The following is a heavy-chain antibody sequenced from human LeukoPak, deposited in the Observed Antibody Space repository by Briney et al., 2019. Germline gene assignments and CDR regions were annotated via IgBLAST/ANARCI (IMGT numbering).Heavy chain of an antibody. D-gene: IGHD4-23*01. Sequence: SETLSFTCSVSGYSINSGYHWGWIRQPPGKGLEWIAIMHHTGSTHYNPSLQSRVTISIDTSKNHFSLKLRSVSAADTAIYYCATSEGGGFFDYWGQGTPVTASS. J-gene: IGHJ4*02. CDR2: MHHTGST. CDR3: ATSEGGGFFDY. V-gene: IGHV4-38-2*01. CDR1: GYSINSGYH.